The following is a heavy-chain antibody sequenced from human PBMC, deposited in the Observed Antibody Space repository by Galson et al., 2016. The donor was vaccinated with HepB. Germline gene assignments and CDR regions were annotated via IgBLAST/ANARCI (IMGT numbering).Heavy chain of an antibody. J-gene: IGHJ4*02. V-gene: IGHV1-18*01. D-gene: IGHD1-26*01. CDR1: GYTFTSYA. Sequence: SCKASGYTFTSYAISWVRQAPGQGLEWMGWISAYNSNTNYAQKVQGRVTLTTDTSASPAYMELTSLRSDDTAVYYCATSLRGGYGGYWGQGTLVTVSS. CDR2: ISAYNSNT. CDR3: ATSLRGGYGGY.